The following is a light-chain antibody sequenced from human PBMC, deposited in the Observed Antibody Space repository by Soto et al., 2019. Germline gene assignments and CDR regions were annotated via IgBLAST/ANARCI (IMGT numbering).Light chain of an antibody. CDR2: DVS. J-gene: IGLJ1*01. CDR1: SSDVGGYNY. CDR3: CSYAGRYTYV. Sequence: QSVLTQPASVSGSPGQSITISCTGTSSDVGGYNYVSWYQQHPGKAPKLTIYDVSKRPSGVPDRFSGSKSGNTASLTISGLQAEDEADYYCCSYAGRYTYVFGTGTKVTVL. V-gene: IGLV2-11*01.